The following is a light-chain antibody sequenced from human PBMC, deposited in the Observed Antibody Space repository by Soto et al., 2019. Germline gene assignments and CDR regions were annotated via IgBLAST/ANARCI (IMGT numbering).Light chain of an antibody. J-gene: IGKJ1*01. CDR3: QHRGT. CDR1: QSISSW. V-gene: IGKV1-5*01. Sequence: DIQMTQSPSTLSASVGDRVTITCRASQSISSWLAWYQQKPGKAPKLLIYDASSLESGVPSRFSGSGSGTEFTLTISSLQPDDFATYYCQHRGTFVQGTKV. CDR2: DAS.